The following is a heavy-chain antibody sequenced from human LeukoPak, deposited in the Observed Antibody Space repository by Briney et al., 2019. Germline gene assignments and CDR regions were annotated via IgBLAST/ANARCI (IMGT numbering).Heavy chain of an antibody. CDR1: GFSFSNHY. CDR2: INEDGSNK. J-gene: IGHJ4*02. Sequence: GGSLRLSCTASGFSFSNHYMRWIRQAPGKGLEWVANINEDGSNKWHLGSVKGRFTVSRDNARNSLYLQMNSLRVEDTAVYYCTRVIVAVPGYFDYFDFWGQGVLVTVAS. V-gene: IGHV3-7*01. CDR3: TRVIVAVPGYFDYFDF. D-gene: IGHD6-19*01.